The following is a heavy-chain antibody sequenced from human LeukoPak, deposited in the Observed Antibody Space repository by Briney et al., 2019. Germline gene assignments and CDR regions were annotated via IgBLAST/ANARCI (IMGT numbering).Heavy chain of an antibody. V-gene: IGHV3-48*01. CDR2: ISSSSSTI. CDR3: ARDGGSYYYDSSGYYYFDY. D-gene: IGHD3-22*01. CDR1: GFTFSSYS. Sequence: GGSLRLSCGASGFTFSSYSMNWVRQAPGKGLEWVSYISSSSSTIYYADSVKGRFTISRDNAKNSLYLQMNSLRAEDTAVYYCARDGGSYYYDSSGYYYFDYWGKGTLVTVSS. J-gene: IGHJ4*02.